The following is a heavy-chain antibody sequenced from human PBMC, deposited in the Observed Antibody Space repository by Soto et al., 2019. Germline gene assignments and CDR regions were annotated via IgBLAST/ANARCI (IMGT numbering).Heavy chain of an antibody. CDR2: INHSGST. V-gene: IGHV4-34*01. J-gene: IGHJ6*02. D-gene: IGHD6-25*01. CDR3: ARGGRSAGGYYYYGMDV. CDR1: GGSFSGYY. Sequence: SETLSLTCAVYGGSFSGYYWTWIRQPPGTGLEWIGEINHSGSTNYNPSLKSRVTISVDTSKNQFSLKLSSVTAADTAVYYCARGGRSAGGYYYYGMDVWGQGTTVTVSS.